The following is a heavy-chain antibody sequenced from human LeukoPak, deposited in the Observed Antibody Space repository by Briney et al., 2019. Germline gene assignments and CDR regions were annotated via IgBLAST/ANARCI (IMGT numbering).Heavy chain of an antibody. D-gene: IGHD3-3*01. Sequence: SETLSLTCTVSGGSISSYYWGWIRQPPGKGLEWIGSIYYSGSTYYNPSLKSRVTISVDTSKNQFSLKLSSVTAADTAVYYCAKESNTMNFDYWGQGTLVTVSS. CDR2: IYYSGST. CDR3: AKESNTMNFDY. J-gene: IGHJ4*02. V-gene: IGHV4-39*07. CDR1: GGSISSYY.